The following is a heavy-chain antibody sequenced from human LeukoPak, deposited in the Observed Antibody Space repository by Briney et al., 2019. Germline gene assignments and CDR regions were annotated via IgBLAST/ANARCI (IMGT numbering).Heavy chain of an antibody. D-gene: IGHD6-19*01. Sequence: GGSLRLSCVASGFTFSSHWMSWFRQAPGKGLEWVANIKQDGSEKYYVDSVKGRSTISRENAKNSLYLQMDDLRVDDTAVYFCASGSGWVFENWGQGTLVTVS. CDR3: ASGSGWVFEN. V-gene: IGHV3-7*01. CDR2: IKQDGSEK. J-gene: IGHJ4*02. CDR1: GFTFSSHW.